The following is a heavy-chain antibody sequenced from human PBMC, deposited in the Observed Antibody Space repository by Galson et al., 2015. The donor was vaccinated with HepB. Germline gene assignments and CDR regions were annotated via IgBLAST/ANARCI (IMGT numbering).Heavy chain of an antibody. Sequence: SVKVSCKASGYTFTGYYMHWVRQAPGQGLEWMGWINPNSGGTNYAQKFQGRVTMTRDTSISTAYMELSRLRSDDTAVYYCARALEMATVNYYYYGMDVWGQGTTVTVSS. D-gene: IGHD5-24*01. V-gene: IGHV1-2*02. CDR1: GYTFTGYY. CDR3: ARALEMATVNYYYYGMDV. J-gene: IGHJ6*02. CDR2: INPNSGGT.